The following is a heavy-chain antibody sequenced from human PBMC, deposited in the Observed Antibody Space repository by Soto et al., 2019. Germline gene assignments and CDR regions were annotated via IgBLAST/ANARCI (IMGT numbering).Heavy chain of an antibody. J-gene: IGHJ3*02. Sequence: SVTRSRTCTVAGDSMKSSNYFWRWIRHPPGKGLEWIGSVYYGGTIYYNPSLKSRVTISADTSKNQVSLKLNSVTAADTAVYYCARPPTATLDSFEIWRQRTMVIFSS. CDR1: GDSMKSSNYF. CDR3: ARPPTATLDSFEI. CDR2: VYYGGTI. V-gene: IGHV4-39*01. D-gene: IGHD1-26*01.